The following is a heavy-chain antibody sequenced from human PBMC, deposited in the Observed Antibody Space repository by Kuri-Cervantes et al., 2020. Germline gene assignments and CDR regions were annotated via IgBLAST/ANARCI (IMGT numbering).Heavy chain of an antibody. CDR2: IYYSGST. V-gene: IGHV4-31*03. J-gene: IGHJ5*02. CDR1: GGSISSGGYY. Sequence: SETLSLTCTVSGGSISSGGYYWSWIRQHPGKGLEWIGYIYYSGSTYYNPSLKSRVTISVDTSKNQFSLKLSSVTAADTAVYYCARGLGGYCSSTSCNWFDPRGQGTLVTVSS. CDR3: ARGLGGYCSSTSCNWFDP. D-gene: IGHD2-2*01.